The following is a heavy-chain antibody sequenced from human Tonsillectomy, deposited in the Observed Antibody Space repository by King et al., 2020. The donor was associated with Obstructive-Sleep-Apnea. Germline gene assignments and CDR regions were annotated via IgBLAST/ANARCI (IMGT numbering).Heavy chain of an antibody. CDR3: ARDAVVVVPAAFFDP. CDR2: ISAYNGNT. CDR1: GYTFTSYG. D-gene: IGHD2-2*01. J-gene: IGHJ5*02. Sequence: QLVQSGAEVKKPGASVKVSCKASGYTFTSYGISWVRQAPGQGLEWVGWISAYNGNTNYAQKLQGRVTMTTDTSKSTAYMELRSLMSDDTAVYYCARDAVVVVPAAFFDPWGQGTLVTVSS. V-gene: IGHV1-18*04.